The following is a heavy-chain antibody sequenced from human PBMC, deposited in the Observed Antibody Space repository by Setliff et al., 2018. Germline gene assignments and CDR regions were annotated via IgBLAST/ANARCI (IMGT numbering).Heavy chain of an antibody. J-gene: IGHJ4*02. V-gene: IGHV4-34*01. CDR1: GWTFSDYY. CDR2: INHRGST. Sequence: ETLSLTCAAYGWTFSDYYWTWIRQPPGKGLEWIGEINHRGSTNYNPSLKSRATISIDTSKDQFSLKLISMSAADTAVYFCARGRNIAARLLDSWGQGAQVTVSS. D-gene: IGHD6-6*01. CDR3: ARGRNIAARLLDS.